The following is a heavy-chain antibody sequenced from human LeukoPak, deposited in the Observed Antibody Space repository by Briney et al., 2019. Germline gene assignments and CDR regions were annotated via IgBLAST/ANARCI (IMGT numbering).Heavy chain of an antibody. D-gene: IGHD3-22*01. CDR2: IYSGGST. CDR1: GFTVSSNY. CDR3: ATPFYDSGGYLDY. Sequence: GGSLRLSCAASGFTVSSNYVSWVRQAPGKGLEWVSVIYSGGSTYYADSVKGRFTISRDNSKNTLYLQMNSLRAEDTAVYYCATPFYDSGGYLDYWGQGTLVTVSS. V-gene: IGHV3-66*01. J-gene: IGHJ4*02.